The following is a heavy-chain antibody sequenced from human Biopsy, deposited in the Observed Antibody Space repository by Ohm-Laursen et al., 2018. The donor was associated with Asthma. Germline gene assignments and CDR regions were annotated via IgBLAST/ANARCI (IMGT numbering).Heavy chain of an antibody. CDR3: VRGSSSWHHGPFHYYYGLDV. CDR1: SGSGGYMRSGNYY. V-gene: IGHV4-39*01. CDR2: IYYTGTT. Sequence: SETLSLTCSLSSGSGGYMRSGNYYWGWIRQPPGKGLEWIGSIYYTGTTYYNPSLEIRFTVSADTSKIQFSLKLTSVTAADTAVYYCVRGSSSWHHGPFHYYYGLDVWGQGTTATVSS. J-gene: IGHJ6*02. D-gene: IGHD6-13*01.